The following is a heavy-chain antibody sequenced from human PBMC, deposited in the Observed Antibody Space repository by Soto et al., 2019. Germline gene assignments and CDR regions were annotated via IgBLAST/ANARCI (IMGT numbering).Heavy chain of an antibody. Sequence: EVQLVEPGGGLVKPGGSLRLSCAASGFTFSNAWMNWVRQAPGKGLEWVGRITSKTDGGTTDYAAPVKGRFTISRDDSKNTLYLQMNSLKTEDTAVYYCTTATIFSYYYYGMDVWGQGTTVTVSS. CDR1: GFTFSNAW. J-gene: IGHJ6*02. D-gene: IGHD3-9*01. CDR2: ITSKTDGGTT. V-gene: IGHV3-15*07. CDR3: TTATIFSYYYYGMDV.